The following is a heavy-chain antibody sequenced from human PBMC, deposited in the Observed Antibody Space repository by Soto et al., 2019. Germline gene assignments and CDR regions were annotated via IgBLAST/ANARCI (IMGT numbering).Heavy chain of an antibody. CDR3: ARDGGKVRGVNPFYGMDV. V-gene: IGHV3-21*01. J-gene: IGHJ6*02. CDR1: GFTFSSYG. D-gene: IGHD3-10*01. CDR2: ISSSSSYI. Sequence: GGSLRLSCAASGFTFSSYGMNWVRQAPGKGLEWVSSISSSSSYIYYADSVKGRFTISRDNAKNSLYLQMNSLRAEDTAVYYCARDGGKVRGVNPFYGMDVWGQGTTVTVSS.